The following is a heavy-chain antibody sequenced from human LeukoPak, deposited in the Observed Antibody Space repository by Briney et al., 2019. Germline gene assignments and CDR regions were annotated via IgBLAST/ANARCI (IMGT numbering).Heavy chain of an antibody. J-gene: IGHJ4*02. D-gene: IGHD3-9*01. CDR2: ISSSSSYI. CDR3: AKARDILTGYPDPFDY. V-gene: IGHV3-21*04. CDR1: GFTFSSYS. Sequence: GGSLRLSCAASGFTFSSYSMNWVRQAPGKGLEWVSSISSSSSYIYYADSVKGRFTISRDNAKNSLYLQMNSLRAEDTAVYYCAKARDILTGYPDPFDYWGQGTLVTVSS.